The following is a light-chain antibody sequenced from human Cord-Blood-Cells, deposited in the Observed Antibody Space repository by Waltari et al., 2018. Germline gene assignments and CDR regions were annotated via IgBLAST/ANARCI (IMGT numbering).Light chain of an antibody. J-gene: IGLJ1*01. CDR2: GKN. CDR1: SLRSYY. V-gene: IGLV3-19*01. CDR3: NSRDSSGNQYV. Sequence: SSELTQDPAVSVALGQTVRITCQGDSLRSYYASWDQQKPGQAPVLVIYGKNNRPSGIPDRCSCSSSGNTASLTITGAQAEDEADYYCNSRDSSGNQYVFGTGTKVTVL.